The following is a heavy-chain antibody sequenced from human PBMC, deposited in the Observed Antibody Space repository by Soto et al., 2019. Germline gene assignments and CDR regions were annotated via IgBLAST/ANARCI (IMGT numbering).Heavy chain of an antibody. J-gene: IGHJ4*02. CDR3: ARGSSGSRPYYFDY. V-gene: IGHV3-23*01. D-gene: IGHD6-19*01. Sequence: EVQLLESGGGLVQPGGTLRLSCAASGFTFSNYAMSWVRQAPGEGLEWVSAITGSGGSTWYADSVTGRFTISRDNSKNTLYLLMSSLGDEDTAIYYCARGSSGSRPYYFDYWGQGTLVTVSS. CDR1: GFTFSNYA. CDR2: ITGSGGST.